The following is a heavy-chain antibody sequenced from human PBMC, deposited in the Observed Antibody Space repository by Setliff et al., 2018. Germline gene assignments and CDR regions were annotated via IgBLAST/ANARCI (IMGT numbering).Heavy chain of an antibody. CDR1: GFTFDDYG. D-gene: IGHD2-21*01. J-gene: IGHJ4*02. CDR3: ARVFRRTLWSPFDY. CDR2: INWNGGST. Sequence: GGSLRLSCAASGFTFDDYGMSWVRQAPGKGLEWVSGINWNGGSTGYADSVKGRFTISRDNSKNTLYLQMNSLRAEDTAVYYCARVFRRTLWSPFDYWGQGTLVTVSS. V-gene: IGHV3-20*04.